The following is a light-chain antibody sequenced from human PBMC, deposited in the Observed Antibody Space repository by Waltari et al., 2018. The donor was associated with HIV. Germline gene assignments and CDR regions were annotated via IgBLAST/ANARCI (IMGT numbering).Light chain of an antibody. Sequence: QSALTQPASVSGSPGQSITISCTGTSSDVGGYNYVSWYQQHPGKAPKLMISEVSDRPSGVSKRFSGSKSANTASLTISGLQAEDEADYYCSSYTSTNTYVFGTGTKVTVL. V-gene: IGLV2-14*01. CDR1: SSDVGGYNY. CDR3: SSYTSTNTYV. CDR2: EVS. J-gene: IGLJ1*01.